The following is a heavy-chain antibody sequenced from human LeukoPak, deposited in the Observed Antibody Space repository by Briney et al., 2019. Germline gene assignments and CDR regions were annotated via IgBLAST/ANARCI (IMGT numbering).Heavy chain of an antibody. D-gene: IGHD2-21*01. Sequence: GASVKVSCKVSGYTLTELSMHWVRQAPGKGLEWIGGFDPEDGETIYAQKFQGRVTMTEDTSTDTAYMELSSLRSEDTAVYYCATDGGDGRGIHDYWGQGTLVTVSS. J-gene: IGHJ4*02. CDR3: ATDGGDGRGIHDY. V-gene: IGHV1-24*01. CDR1: GYTLTELS. CDR2: FDPEDGET.